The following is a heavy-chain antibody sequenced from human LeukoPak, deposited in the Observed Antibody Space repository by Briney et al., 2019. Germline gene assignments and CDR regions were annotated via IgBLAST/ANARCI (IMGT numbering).Heavy chain of an antibody. CDR2: ISYDGSNK. V-gene: IGHV3-30*09. J-gene: IGHJ3*02. CDR1: GFTFSSYA. D-gene: IGHD7-27*01. CDR3: ARISGGGTNAFDI. Sequence: GGSLRLSCAAPGFTFSSYAMHWVRQAPGKGLEWVAVISYDGSNKYYADSVKGRFAISRDNSKNTLYLQMNSLRAEDTAVYYCARISGGGTNAFDIWGQGTMVTVSS.